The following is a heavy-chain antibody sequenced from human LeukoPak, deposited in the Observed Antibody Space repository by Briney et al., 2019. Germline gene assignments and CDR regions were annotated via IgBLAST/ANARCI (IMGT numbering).Heavy chain of an antibody. J-gene: IGHJ4*02. CDR3: ARDRGTYCGGDCSQYYFDY. D-gene: IGHD2-21*01. CDR1: GFTFSSYG. Sequence: GGSLRLSCAASGFTFSSYGMHWVRQAPGKGLEWVAVISYDGSNKYYADSVKGRFTISRDNSKNTLYLQMNSLRAEDTAVYYCARDRGTYCGGDCSQYYFDYWGQGALVTVSS. CDR2: ISYDGSNK. V-gene: IGHV3-30*03.